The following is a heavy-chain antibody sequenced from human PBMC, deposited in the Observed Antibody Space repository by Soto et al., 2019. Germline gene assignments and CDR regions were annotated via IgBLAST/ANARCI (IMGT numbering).Heavy chain of an antibody. CDR3: ARAPVFLVYCSSTRCPYGMDV. CDR2: ISSSISYI. J-gene: IGHJ6*02. V-gene: IGHV3-21*01. D-gene: IGHD2-2*01. CDR1: GFTFSSYS. Sequence: EVQLVESGGGLVKPGGSLRLSCAASGFTFSSYSMNWVLQAPGKGLEWVSSISSSISYIYYAESVKGRFTISRYNAKNSLYLQMNSLRADDRVVYYCARAPVFLVYCSSTRCPYGMDVWGQGTTVTVSS.